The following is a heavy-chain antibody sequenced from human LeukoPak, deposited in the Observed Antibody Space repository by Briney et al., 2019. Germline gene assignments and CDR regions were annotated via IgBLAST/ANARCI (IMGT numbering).Heavy chain of an antibody. CDR3: AKGRSGSYFDY. CDR2: INWNCGST. CDR1: GFTFDDYG. D-gene: IGHD1-26*01. V-gene: IGHV3-20*04. Sequence: PGGSLRLSCAASGFTFDDYGMSWVRQAPGKGLDLVSGINWNCGSTVYADSVKVRFTISRDNAKKVLYLQMNSLRAEETALYYCAKGRSGSYFDYWGQGTLVTVYS. J-gene: IGHJ4*02.